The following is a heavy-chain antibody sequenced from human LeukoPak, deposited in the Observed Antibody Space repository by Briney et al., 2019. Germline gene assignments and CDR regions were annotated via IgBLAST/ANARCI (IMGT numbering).Heavy chain of an antibody. CDR2: INPSGGST. J-gene: IGHJ4*02. V-gene: IGHV1-46*01. D-gene: IGHD3-22*01. Sequence: GASVKVSCKASGGTFTSYYMHWVRQAPGQGLEWMGIINPSGGSTSYAQKFQGRVTMTRDTSTSTVYMELSSLRSEDTAVYYCARDYYDSSGYYHIDYWGQGTLVTVSS. CDR3: ARDYYDSSGYYHIDY. CDR1: GGTFTSYY.